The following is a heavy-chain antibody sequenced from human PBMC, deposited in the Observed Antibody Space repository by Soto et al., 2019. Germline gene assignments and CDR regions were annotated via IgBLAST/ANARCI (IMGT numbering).Heavy chain of an antibody. Sequence: GASVKVSCKASGYTFTSYDINWVRQATGQGLEWMGWMNPNSDKTAYVQKFQGRVTMTRNTSISTAYMELSSLRPEDTAVYYCARGRYNYGYQEFDYWGQGALVTVSS. D-gene: IGHD5-18*01. J-gene: IGHJ4*02. CDR1: GYTFTSYD. CDR3: ARGRYNYGYQEFDY. CDR2: MNPNSDKT. V-gene: IGHV1-8*01.